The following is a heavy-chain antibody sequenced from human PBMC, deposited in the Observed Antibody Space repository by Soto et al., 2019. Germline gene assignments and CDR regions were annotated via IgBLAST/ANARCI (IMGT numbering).Heavy chain of an antibody. CDR3: AAGIPYYYYGMDV. CDR2: IYYSGST. Sequence: SETLSLTCTVSGGSISSGGYYWSWIRQHPGKGLEWIGYIYYSGSTYYNPSLKSRVTISVDTSKNQFSLKLSSVTAADTAVYYCAAGIPYYYYGMDVWGQGTTVTVSS. J-gene: IGHJ6*02. V-gene: IGHV4-31*03. CDR1: GGSISSGGYY. D-gene: IGHD1-20*01.